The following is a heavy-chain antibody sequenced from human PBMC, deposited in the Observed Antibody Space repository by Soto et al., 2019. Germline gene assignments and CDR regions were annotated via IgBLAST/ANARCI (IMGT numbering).Heavy chain of an antibody. D-gene: IGHD2-15*01. Sequence: GGSLRLSCAASGFTFSSYGMHWVRQAPGKGLEWVAVISYDGSNKYYADSVKGRFTISRDNSKNTLYLQMNNLRAEDTALYYCAKNAGGTCYSRVDCWGQGTLVTVSS. J-gene: IGHJ4*02. CDR2: ISYDGSNK. CDR1: GFTFSSYG. CDR3: AKNAGGTCYSRVDC. V-gene: IGHV3-30*18.